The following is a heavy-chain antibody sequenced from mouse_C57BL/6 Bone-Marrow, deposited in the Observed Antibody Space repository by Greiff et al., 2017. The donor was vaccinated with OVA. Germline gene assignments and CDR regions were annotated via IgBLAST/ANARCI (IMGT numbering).Heavy chain of an antibody. Sequence: QVQLQQSGAELVRPGTSVKVSCKASGYAFTNYLIEWVKQRPGQGLEWIGVINPGSGGTNYNEKFKGKATLTADKSSSTAYMQLSSLTSEDSAVYFCATHDGYYGWCAYWGQGTLVTVSA. D-gene: IGHD2-3*01. V-gene: IGHV1-54*01. CDR1: GYAFTNYL. CDR2: INPGSGGT. CDR3: ATHDGYYGWCAY. J-gene: IGHJ3*01.